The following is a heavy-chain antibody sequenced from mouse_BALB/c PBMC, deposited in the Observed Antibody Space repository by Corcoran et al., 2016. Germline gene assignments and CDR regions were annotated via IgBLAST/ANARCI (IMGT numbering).Heavy chain of an antibody. Sequence: QVQLQQSGAELMKTGASVKISCKATGYTFSSYWIEWVTQRPGHGLEWIGEILPGSGSTNYNEKFKGKATFTADTSSNTAYMQLSSLTSEDSAVYYCARPLYYDYDLDYWGQGTTLTVSS. CDR1: GYTFSSYW. CDR2: ILPGSGST. J-gene: IGHJ2*01. V-gene: IGHV1-9*01. CDR3: ARPLYYDYDLDY. D-gene: IGHD2-4*01.